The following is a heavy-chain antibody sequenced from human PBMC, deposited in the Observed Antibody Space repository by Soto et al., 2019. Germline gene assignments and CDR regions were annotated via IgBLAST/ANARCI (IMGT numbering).Heavy chain of an antibody. D-gene: IGHD6-13*01. J-gene: IGHJ6*02. Sequence: QITLKESGPTLVKPTQNLTLTCTFSGFSLTSGVVGVGWIRQPPGEALEWLALIYWNDEQYYNPSLRNRLTITRDTSKSQVVLTMSNMDPVDTATYFCAHRLPGPSGYDVWGQGTRVTVSS. CDR3: AHRLPGPSGYDV. V-gene: IGHV2-5*01. CDR1: GFSLTSGVVG. CDR2: IYWNDEQ.